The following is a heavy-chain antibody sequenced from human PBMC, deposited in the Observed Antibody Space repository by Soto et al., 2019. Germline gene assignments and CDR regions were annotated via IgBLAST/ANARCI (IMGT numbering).Heavy chain of an antibody. CDR3: ARDDYDSSGYYYVDY. J-gene: IGHJ4*02. Sequence: LRLSCAASGFTFSSYGMHWVRQAPGKGLEWVAVIWYDGSNKYYADSLKGRFTISRDNSKKTLYLQVNSLRAEDTAVYFCARDDYDSSGYYYVDYWGQGTLVTVSS. D-gene: IGHD3-22*01. V-gene: IGHV3-33*01. CDR1: GFTFSSYG. CDR2: IWYDGSNK.